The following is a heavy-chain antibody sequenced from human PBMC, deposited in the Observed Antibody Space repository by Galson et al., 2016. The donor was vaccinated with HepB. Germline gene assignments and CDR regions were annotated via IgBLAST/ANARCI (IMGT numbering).Heavy chain of an antibody. CDR3: AGASTPYDRFDP. CDR2: IYHTGYT. Sequence: TLSLTCTVSGDSISSGTYYWSWLRQPPGKGLEWFGYIYHTGYTYQNPSLKTRVTMSVDTSKNQFSLHLSSVTVADTAFYYCAGASTPYDRFDPWGQGTLVTVSS. CDR1: GDSISSGTYY. J-gene: IGHJ5*02. D-gene: IGHD3-3*01. V-gene: IGHV4-30-4*08.